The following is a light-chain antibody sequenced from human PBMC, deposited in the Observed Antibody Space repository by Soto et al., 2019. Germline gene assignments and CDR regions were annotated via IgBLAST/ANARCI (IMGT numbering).Light chain of an antibody. CDR1: QRINKW. Sequence: DIQVTQCPSTLSASDDDTVTITCRASQRINKWLAWYQQKPGKAPTLLTYEASILQNGVPSRFSGTESGTEITLTISSLRPDDFATHSCHQYNAYPAWTFGQGTKADI. CDR3: HQYNAYPAWT. J-gene: IGKJ1*01. V-gene: IGKV1-5*03. CDR2: EAS.